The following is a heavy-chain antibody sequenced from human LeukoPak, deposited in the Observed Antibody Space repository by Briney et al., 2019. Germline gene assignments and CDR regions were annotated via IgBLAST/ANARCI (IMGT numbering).Heavy chain of an antibody. J-gene: IGHJ4*02. CDR2: ISSSGSTI. V-gene: IGHV3-11*01. CDR3: TTDFYSSSSGRLDY. Sequence: GGSLRLSCAASGFTFSDYYMSWIRQAPGKGLEWVSYISSSGSTIYYADSVKGRFTISRDNAKNSLYLQMNSLKTEDTAVYYCTTDFYSSSSGRLDYWGQGTLVTVSS. CDR1: GFTFSDYY. D-gene: IGHD6-6*01.